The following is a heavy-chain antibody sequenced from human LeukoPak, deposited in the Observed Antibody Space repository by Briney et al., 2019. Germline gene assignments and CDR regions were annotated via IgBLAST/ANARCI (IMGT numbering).Heavy chain of an antibody. CDR3: ARGCKLRYSQYWFDP. V-gene: IGHV4-34*01. J-gene: IGHJ5*02. Sequence: SETLSLTCAVYGGSFSGYYWSWIRQPPGKGLEWIGEINHSGSTNYNPSLKSRVTISVDTSKNQFSLKLSSVTAADTAVYYCARGCKLRYSQYWFDPWGQGTLVTVSS. CDR1: GGSFSGYY. D-gene: IGHD3-9*01. CDR2: INHSGST.